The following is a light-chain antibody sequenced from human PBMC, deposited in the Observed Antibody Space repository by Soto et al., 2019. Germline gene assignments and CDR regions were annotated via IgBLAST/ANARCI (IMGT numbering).Light chain of an antibody. CDR3: QQYNTYSPWWT. CDR2: DAS. J-gene: IGKJ1*01. V-gene: IGKV1-33*01. CDR1: QDISNY. Sequence: DIQMTQYPSSLSASVGDRVTITCQASQDISNYLNWYQQKPGKAPKLLIYDASNLETGVPSRFSGSGSGTEFTLTISSLQPDDFATYYCQQYNTYSPWWTFGQRTKADIK.